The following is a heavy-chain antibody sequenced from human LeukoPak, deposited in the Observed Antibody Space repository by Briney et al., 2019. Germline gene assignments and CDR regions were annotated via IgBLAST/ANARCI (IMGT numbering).Heavy chain of an antibody. J-gene: IGHJ4*02. V-gene: IGHV3-7*03. CDR1: GFTFSTNW. CDR3: ARDRSLGCDH. CDR2: INQDGNDK. Sequence: GGSLRLSCADSGFTFSTNWMTWVRQAPGKGLEWVANINQDGNDKYYVDSVKGRFTISRDNAKNSLYLQMNSLRVEDTAVYYCARDRSLGCDHWGQGTLVTVSS. D-gene: IGHD1-26*01.